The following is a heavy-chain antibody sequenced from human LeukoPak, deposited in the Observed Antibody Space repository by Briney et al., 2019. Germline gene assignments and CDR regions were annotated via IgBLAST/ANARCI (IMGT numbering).Heavy chain of an antibody. Sequence: SETLSLTCTVSGGSISSYYWSWIRQPPGKGLEWIGYIYYSGSTNYNPSLKSRVTISVDTSKNQFSLKLSSVTAADTAVYYCASFEWGEEGFDPWGQGTLVTVSS. D-gene: IGHD3-9*01. CDR3: ASFEWGEEGFDP. CDR1: GGSISSYY. J-gene: IGHJ5*02. V-gene: IGHV4-59*01. CDR2: IYYSGST.